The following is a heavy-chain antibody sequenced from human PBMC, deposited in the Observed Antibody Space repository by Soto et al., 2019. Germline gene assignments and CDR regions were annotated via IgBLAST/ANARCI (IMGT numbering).Heavy chain of an antibody. CDR2: IIPIFGTA. V-gene: IGHV1-69*01. CDR1: GGTFSSYA. CDR3: ARGIVATISYYYGMDV. J-gene: IGHJ6*02. D-gene: IGHD5-12*01. Sequence: QVQLVQSGAEVKKPGSSVKVSCKASGGTFSSYAISWVRQAPGQGLEWMGGIIPIFGTANYAQKFKGRVTITADESTSTAYRELSSLRSEDTAVYYCARGIVATISYYYGMDVWGQGTTVTVSS.